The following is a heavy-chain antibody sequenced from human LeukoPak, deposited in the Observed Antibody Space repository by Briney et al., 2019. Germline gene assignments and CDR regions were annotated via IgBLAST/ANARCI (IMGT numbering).Heavy chain of an antibody. D-gene: IGHD2-15*01. V-gene: IGHV4-31*03. J-gene: IGHJ5*02. CDR3: ARESRYCSGGSCGVVWFDP. Sequence: PSETLSLTCTVSGDSISSSSYYWSWIRQHPGKGLEWIGYIYYSGSTYYNPSLKSRVTISVDTSKNQFSLKLSSVTAADTAVYYCARESRYCSGGSCGVVWFDPWGQGTLVTVSS. CDR1: GDSISSSSYY. CDR2: IYYSGST.